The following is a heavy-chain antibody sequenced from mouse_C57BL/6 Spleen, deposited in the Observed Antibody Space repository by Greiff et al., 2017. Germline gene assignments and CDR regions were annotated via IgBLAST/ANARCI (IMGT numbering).Heavy chain of an antibody. D-gene: IGHD2-3*01. V-gene: IGHV1-80*01. Sequence: QVQLQQSGAELVKPGASVKISCKASGYAFSSYWINWVKQRPGKGLEWIGQIYPGDGDTNYNGKFKGKATLTADKSSSTAYMQLSSLTSEDSAVYFCARSGRVTVFDYWGQGTTLTVSS. CDR3: ARSGRVTVFDY. J-gene: IGHJ2*01. CDR2: IYPGDGDT. CDR1: GYAFSSYW.